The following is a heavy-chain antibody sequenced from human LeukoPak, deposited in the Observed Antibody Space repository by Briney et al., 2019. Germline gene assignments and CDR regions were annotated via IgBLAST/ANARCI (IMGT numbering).Heavy chain of an antibody. V-gene: IGHV2-5*01. Sequence: SGPTLVKPTQTLTLTCTFSGLSLRTSGGGVGWIRQPPGKALEWLALIYWNDDKRYSPSLKSRLTNTKDTTKNQVVLTMTTMDPVDTATYYCAHLDSSPYYPNFDYWGQGTLVTVSS. J-gene: IGHJ4*02. D-gene: IGHD3-22*01. CDR1: GLSLRTSGGG. CDR3: AHLDSSPYYPNFDY. CDR2: IYWNDDK.